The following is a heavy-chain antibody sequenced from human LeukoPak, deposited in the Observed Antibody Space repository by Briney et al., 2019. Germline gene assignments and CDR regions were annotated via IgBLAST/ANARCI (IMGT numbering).Heavy chain of an antibody. CDR2: INAANGST. J-gene: IGHJ4*02. D-gene: IGHD3-22*01. V-gene: IGHV1-3*01. CDR1: GYTFTSYG. Sequence: ASVKVSCKASGYTFTSYGISWVRQAPGQRLEWMGWINAANGSTKYSQKFQGRVTITRDTSASRAYVELSSLRSEDTAVYYCAGTYYYDSSGYYPAFDYWGQGTLVTVSS. CDR3: AGTYYYDSSGYYPAFDY.